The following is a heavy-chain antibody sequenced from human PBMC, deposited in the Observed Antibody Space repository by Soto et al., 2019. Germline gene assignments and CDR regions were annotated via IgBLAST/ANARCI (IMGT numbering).Heavy chain of an antibody. V-gene: IGHV1-3*01. Sequence: QVQLVQSGAEVKKPGASVKVSCKASGYTFTSYAMHWVRQAPGQRLEWMGWINAGNGNTKYSQKFQGRVTITRDTSASTAYMELSSLRSEDTAVYYCARANGGPPRGNWFDPWGQGTLVTVAS. CDR2: INAGNGNT. J-gene: IGHJ5*02. D-gene: IGHD2-15*01. CDR1: GYTFTSYA. CDR3: ARANGGPPRGNWFDP.